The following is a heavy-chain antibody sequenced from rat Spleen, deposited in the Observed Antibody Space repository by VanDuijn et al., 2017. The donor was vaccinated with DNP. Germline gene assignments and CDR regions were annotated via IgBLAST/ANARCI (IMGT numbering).Heavy chain of an antibody. Sequence: EVQLVESGGGLVQPGRSMKLSCAASGFTFNYYWMTWIRHVPGKGLEWVATISYDGSSTYYRDSVKGRFTISRDNAKSTLYLQMSKLGSEDTAIYYCAREEFGVDYWGQGVMVTVSS. CDR2: ISYDGSST. D-gene: IGHD4-3*01. CDR1: GFTFNYYW. V-gene: IGHV5-29*01. J-gene: IGHJ2*01. CDR3: AREEFGVDY.